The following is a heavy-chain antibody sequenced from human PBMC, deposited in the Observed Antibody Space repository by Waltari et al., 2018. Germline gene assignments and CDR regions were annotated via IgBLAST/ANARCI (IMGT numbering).Heavy chain of an antibody. CDR3: AKDLDGDYYYGMDV. CDR1: GFPFRSYG. CDR2: IRYDGSNK. D-gene: IGHD4-17*01. Sequence: QVQLVESGGGVVQPGGSLRLSCAASGFPFRSYGLHWVRQAPGKGLEWVAFIRYDGSNKYYADSVKGRFTSSRDNSKNTLYLKMNSLRAEDTAVYYCAKDLDGDYYYGMDVWGQGTTVTVSS. V-gene: IGHV3-30*02. J-gene: IGHJ6*02.